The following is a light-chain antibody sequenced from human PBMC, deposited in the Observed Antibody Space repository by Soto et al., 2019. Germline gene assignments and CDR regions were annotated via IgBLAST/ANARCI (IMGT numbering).Light chain of an antibody. CDR1: SSNLGAGYD. Sequence: QPVLTQPPSMSGAPGQRVTMSCTGSSSNLGAGYDVRWYQQLPGAAPKLLIYDNTHRPSGVPNRFSGSKSGTSASLAITGLQAEDEADYYCQSYDSGLSGHWVFGGGTKLTVL. CDR3: QSYDSGLSGHWV. V-gene: IGLV1-40*01. CDR2: DNT. J-gene: IGLJ3*02.